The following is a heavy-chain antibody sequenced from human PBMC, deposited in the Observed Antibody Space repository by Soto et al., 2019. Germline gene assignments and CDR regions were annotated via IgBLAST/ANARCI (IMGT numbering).Heavy chain of an antibody. D-gene: IGHD5-12*01. CDR3: AKGDNLGPKTGYAYDP. CDR1: GDSVSSNTAS. Sequence: SQTLSLTCAISGDSVSSNTASWNWIRQSPSRGLEWLGRTYFRSKWYNDYAVSVKSRIIINPDTSNNQFSLQLNSVTPEDTAVYFCAKGDNLGPKTGYAYDPWGQGIMVTVSS. CDR2: TYFRSKWYN. V-gene: IGHV6-1*01. J-gene: IGHJ5*02.